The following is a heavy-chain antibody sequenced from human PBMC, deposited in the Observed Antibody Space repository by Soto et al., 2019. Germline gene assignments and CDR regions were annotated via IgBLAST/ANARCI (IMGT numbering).Heavy chain of an antibody. Sequence: QVQLVESGGGVVHPERSLRLSCSASEFTFSSYAMHWVRQAPGKGLEWVAGISYDGGHKFYGDSVRGRFTISRDSSRTAVFLQMNSLSPEDTAAYYCARVKTDYSNPRGPFCFYGMDVWGQGTTVTVSS. CDR3: ARVKTDYSNPRGPFCFYGMDV. D-gene: IGHD4-4*01. J-gene: IGHJ6*02. V-gene: IGHV3-30-3*01. CDR2: ISYDGGHK. CDR1: EFTFSSYA.